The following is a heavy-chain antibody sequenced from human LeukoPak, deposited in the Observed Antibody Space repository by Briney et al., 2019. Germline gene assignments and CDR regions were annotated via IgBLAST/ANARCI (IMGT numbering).Heavy chain of an antibody. CDR2: VNPNSGNT. CDR1: GYTFTSYD. V-gene: IGHV1-8*01. Sequence: ASVKVSCKTSGYTFTSYDLNWVRQATGQGLEWMGWVNPNSGNTGYAQKFQGGVTMTRNTSISTAYMELSSLRSEDTAVYYCAREGEYGSGSYLNYWGQGTLVTVSS. J-gene: IGHJ4*02. CDR3: AREGEYGSGSYLNY. D-gene: IGHD3-10*01.